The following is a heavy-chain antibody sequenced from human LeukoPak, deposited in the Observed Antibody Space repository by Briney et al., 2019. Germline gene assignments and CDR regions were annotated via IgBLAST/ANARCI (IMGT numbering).Heavy chain of an antibody. J-gene: IGHJ4*02. D-gene: IGHD3-22*01. CDR1: GGSISSGGYS. CDR2: IYHSGST. CDR3: ARGDVGYYDSSGYYFDY. Sequence: SQTLSLTCAVSGGSISSGGYSWSWIRQPPGKGLEWIGYIYHSGSTYYNPSLKSRVTISVDRSKNQFSLKLSSVTAADTAVYYCARGDVGYYDSSGYYFDYWGQGTLVTVSS. V-gene: IGHV4-30-2*01.